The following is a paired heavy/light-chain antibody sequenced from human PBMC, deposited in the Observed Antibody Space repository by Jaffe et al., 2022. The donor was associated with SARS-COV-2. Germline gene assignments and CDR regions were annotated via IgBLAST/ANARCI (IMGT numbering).Light chain of an antibody. CDR2: DAS. CDR1: QSVYTF. V-gene: IGKV3-11*01. J-gene: IGKJ5*01. Sequence: EIVLTQSPATLSLSPGERATLSCRASQSVYTFLAWYQQKPGQAPRLLIYDASNRATGIPARFSGSGSGTDFTLTISSLEPEDFAVYYCQQRSNWPITFGQGTRLEIK. CDR3: QQRSNWPIT.
Heavy chain of an antibody. D-gene: IGHD5-18*01. V-gene: IGHV3-33*01. CDR3: ARGVYSYGSDYFSY. CDR2: IWYDGSQK. J-gene: IGHJ4*02. Sequence: QVHLVESGGGVVQPGRSLRLSCAASGFIFSDYGIHWVRQAPGKGLEWVAIIWYDGSQKYYADSVKGRVTISRDNSKNALYLQMHSLRVEDTAVYYCARGVYSYGSDYFSYWGKGTLVTVSS. CDR1: GFIFSDYG.